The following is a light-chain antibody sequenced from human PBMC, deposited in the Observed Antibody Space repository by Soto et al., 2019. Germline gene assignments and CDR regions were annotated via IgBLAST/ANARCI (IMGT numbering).Light chain of an antibody. CDR2: GAS. V-gene: IGKV3-20*01. Sequence: EIVLTQSTGTLSLSPWERATLSCRASQSFTSTSLAWYQQKPGQAPRLLISGASRRAAGIPDRFSGSGSGTDFTLTISRLESEDIAVYYCQQYDSSPRTFGQGTNVDVK. CDR1: QSFTSTS. J-gene: IGKJ1*01. CDR3: QQYDSSPRT.